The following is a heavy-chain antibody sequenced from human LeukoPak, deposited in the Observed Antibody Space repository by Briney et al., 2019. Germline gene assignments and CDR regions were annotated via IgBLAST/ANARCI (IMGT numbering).Heavy chain of an antibody. CDR3: ARDYYYSSGWGYYFDY. CDR2: ISSSSSTI. V-gene: IGHV3-48*01. Sequence: GGSLRLSCAASGFTFSSYSMNWVRQAPGKGLEWDSYISSSSSTIYYADSVKGRFTISRDNAKNSLYLQMNSLRAEDTAVYYCARDYYYSSGWGYYFDYWGQRTLVTVSS. CDR1: GFTFSSYS. D-gene: IGHD3-22*01. J-gene: IGHJ4*02.